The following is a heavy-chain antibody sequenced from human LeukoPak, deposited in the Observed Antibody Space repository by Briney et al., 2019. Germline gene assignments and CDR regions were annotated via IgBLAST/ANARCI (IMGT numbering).Heavy chain of an antibody. Sequence: PSETLSLTCTVSGGSISSSSYYWGWIRQPPGKGLEWIGSIYYSGSTYYNPSLKSRVTISVDTSKNQFSLKLSSVTAADTAVYYCARDSDDSKVFDYWGQGTLVTVSS. D-gene: IGHD3-22*01. CDR2: IYYSGST. CDR1: GGSISSSSYY. CDR3: ARDSDDSKVFDY. J-gene: IGHJ4*02. V-gene: IGHV4-39*07.